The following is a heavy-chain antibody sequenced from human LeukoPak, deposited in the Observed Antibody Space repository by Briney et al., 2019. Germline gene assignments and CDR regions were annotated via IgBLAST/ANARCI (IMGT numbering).Heavy chain of an antibody. V-gene: IGHV3-48*01. Sequence: PGGSLRLSCAASGFTFSNYNMNWVRQAPGKGLEWGSYISSSSSTIYYADSVKGRFTISRDNANNSLYLQMISLRAADPAVYYCGREVWDRPSVAGPAGSWGQGTLVTVSS. CDR3: GREVWDRPSVAGPAGS. CDR2: ISSSSSTI. D-gene: IGHD6-19*01. CDR1: GFTFSNYN. J-gene: IGHJ4*02.